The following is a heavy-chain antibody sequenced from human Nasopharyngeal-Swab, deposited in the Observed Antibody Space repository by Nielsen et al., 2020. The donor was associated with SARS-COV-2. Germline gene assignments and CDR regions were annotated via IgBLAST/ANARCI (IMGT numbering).Heavy chain of an antibody. J-gene: IGHJ6*02. CDR1: GYSFTNYW. CDR2: IYPGDSET. D-gene: IGHD2-15*01. Sequence: GESLKISCKGSGYSFTNYWIGWVRQMPGKGLEWMGIIYPGDSETRYSPSFEGQVTISVDKSISTAYLQWSSLKASDTAMYYCARVQGYCTGGSCYSVFYYFAMDAWGQGTTVTVSS. CDR3: ARVQGYCTGGSCYSVFYYFAMDA. V-gene: IGHV5-51*01.